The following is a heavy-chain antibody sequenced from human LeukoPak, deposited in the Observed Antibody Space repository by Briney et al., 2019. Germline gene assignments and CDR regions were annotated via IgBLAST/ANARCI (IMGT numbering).Heavy chain of an antibody. CDR1: GFTFDNYA. D-gene: IGHD3-10*01. CDR3: AKAHGSSGGFYYGMDV. V-gene: IGHV3-9*01. Sequence: GGSLRLSCAASGFTFDNYAMNWVRQAPGKGLEWVSGISGNSGRIVYADSVKGRFTISRDNAKNSLYLQMNSLRPEDTALYYCAKAHGSSGGFYYGMDVWGQGTTVTVSS. J-gene: IGHJ6*02. CDR2: ISGNSGRI.